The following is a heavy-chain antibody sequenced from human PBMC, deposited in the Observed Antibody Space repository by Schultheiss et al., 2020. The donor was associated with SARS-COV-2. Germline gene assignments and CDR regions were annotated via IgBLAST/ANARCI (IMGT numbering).Heavy chain of an antibody. Sequence: GGSLRLSCAASGFTFSDYYMSWIRQAPGKGLEWVSYISSSSSYTNYADSVKGRFTISRDNSKNTLYLQMNSLRAEDTAVYYCANLWELPSTYYYGMDVWGQGTTVTVSS. V-gene: IGHV3-11*06. CDR2: ISSSSSYT. CDR3: ANLWELPSTYYYGMDV. CDR1: GFTFSDYY. J-gene: IGHJ6*02. D-gene: IGHD1-26*01.